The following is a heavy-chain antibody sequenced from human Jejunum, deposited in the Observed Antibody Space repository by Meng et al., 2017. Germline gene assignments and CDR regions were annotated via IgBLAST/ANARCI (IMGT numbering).Heavy chain of an antibody. V-gene: IGHV4-4*02. CDR1: GDSISSSSW. Sequence: VQLQGWGPGLVEPWVTLSLTCPFSGDSISSSSWWSWVRQSPGKGLEWIGEIYHSGTTNYNPPLKSRVTLSVDKSKNQFSLNLSSVTAADTAVYFCARDFEALNGVWGQGTLVTVSS. J-gene: IGHJ1*01. D-gene: IGHD2-8*01. CDR3: ARDFEALNGV. CDR2: IYHSGTT.